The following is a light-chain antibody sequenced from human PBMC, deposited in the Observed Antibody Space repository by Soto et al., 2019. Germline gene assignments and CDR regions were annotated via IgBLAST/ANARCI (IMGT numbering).Light chain of an antibody. V-gene: IGLV2-14*01. Sequence: QSALAQPASVSGSPGQSITISCTGTSSDVGGYEYVSWYQQHPGKAPKLMIYEVTNRPSGISNRFSGSKSGNTASLTISGLQAEDEADYYCSSYTGSSTLDVFGTGTKLTVL. J-gene: IGLJ1*01. CDR2: EVT. CDR1: SSDVGGYEY. CDR3: SSYTGSSTLDV.